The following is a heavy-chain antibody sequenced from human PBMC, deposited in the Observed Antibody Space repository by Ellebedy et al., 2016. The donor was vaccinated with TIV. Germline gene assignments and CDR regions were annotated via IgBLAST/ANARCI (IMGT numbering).Heavy chain of an antibody. CDR2: IMAIFGTV. D-gene: IGHD3-16*01. Sequence: ASVKVSCKASGGTFRSHAISWVRQAPGQGLEWMGGIMAIFGTVHYAQKFQGRVTITADESTFTAYMELSGLRSEDTAVYYCARGPNYVPDYFDYWGQGTLVTVSS. CDR3: ARGPNYVPDYFDY. CDR1: GGTFRSHA. V-gene: IGHV1-69*13. J-gene: IGHJ4*02.